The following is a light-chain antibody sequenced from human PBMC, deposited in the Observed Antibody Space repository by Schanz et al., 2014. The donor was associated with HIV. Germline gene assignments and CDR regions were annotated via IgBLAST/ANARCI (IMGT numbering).Light chain of an antibody. CDR2: TQD. V-gene: IGLV1-40*01. CDR3: QSYDSSLRVVV. Sequence: QSVLTQPPSVSGAPGQRVTISCTGSSSNIGTGYDVQWYQQLPGTAPKLLIYTQDQRPSGVPDRFSGSRSGTSASLAITGLQAEDEADYYCQSYDSSLRVVVFGGGTKLTVL. J-gene: IGLJ2*01. CDR1: SSNIGTGYD.